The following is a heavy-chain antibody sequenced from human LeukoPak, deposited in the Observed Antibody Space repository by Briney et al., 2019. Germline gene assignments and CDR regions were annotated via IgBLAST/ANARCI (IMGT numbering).Heavy chain of an antibody. Sequence: SETLSLTCTVSDYSISSGYYWGWIRQSPRKGLEWIGSINHSGSTYYNPSLKSRVTISVDTSKNHFSLKLSSVTATDTAVYYCARERSPFDYWGQGTLVTVSS. CDR1: DYSISSGYY. J-gene: IGHJ4*02. V-gene: IGHV4-38-2*02. CDR2: INHSGST. D-gene: IGHD3-10*01. CDR3: ARERSPFDY.